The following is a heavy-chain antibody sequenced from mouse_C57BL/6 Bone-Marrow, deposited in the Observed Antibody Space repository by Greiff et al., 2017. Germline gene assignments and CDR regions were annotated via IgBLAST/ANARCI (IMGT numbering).Heavy chain of an antibody. CDR3: TPGYDGGYWYFDV. V-gene: IGHV6-6*01. CDR2: ISNKANNHAT. Sequence: EVTLEESGGGLVHPGGSLQLSCAASGFTFRDAWMDWVRQSPEKGLEWVAEISNKANNHATYYAESVKGRFTISRDDSKSSVYLQMNSLRAEDTGIYYCTPGYDGGYWYFDVWGTGTTVTVSS. CDR1: GFTFRDAW. D-gene: IGHD2-2*01. J-gene: IGHJ1*03.